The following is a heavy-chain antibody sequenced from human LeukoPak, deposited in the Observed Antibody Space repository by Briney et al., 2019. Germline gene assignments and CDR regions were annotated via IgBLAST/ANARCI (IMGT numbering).Heavy chain of an antibody. Sequence: SETPSLTCTVSGGSISSYYWSWIRQPPGKGLEWIGYIYYSGSTNYSPSLKSRVTISVDTSQNQLSLRLRSVSAADTAVYYCARRWGSGWFFDYWGQGTLVTVSS. CDR1: GGSISSYY. V-gene: IGHV4-59*08. D-gene: IGHD7-27*01. CDR2: IYYSGST. CDR3: ARRWGSGWFFDY. J-gene: IGHJ4*02.